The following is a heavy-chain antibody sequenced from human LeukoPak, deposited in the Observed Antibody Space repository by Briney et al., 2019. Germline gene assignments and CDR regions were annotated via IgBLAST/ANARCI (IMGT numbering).Heavy chain of an antibody. CDR3: AKDEDSGNYLVY. D-gene: IGHD1-26*01. Sequence: GGSLRLSCAASGFTFSSYGMHWVRQAPGKGLEWVAVISYDGSNKYYADSVKGRFTISRDNSKNALCLQMNSLRAEDTAVYYCAKDEDSGNYLVYWGQGTLVTVSS. J-gene: IGHJ4*02. CDR1: GFTFSSYG. V-gene: IGHV3-30*18. CDR2: ISYDGSNK.